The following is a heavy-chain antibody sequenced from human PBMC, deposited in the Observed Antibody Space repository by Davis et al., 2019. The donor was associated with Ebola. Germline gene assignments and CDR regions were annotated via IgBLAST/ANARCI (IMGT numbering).Heavy chain of an antibody. V-gene: IGHV4-39*02. CDR1: GGSISSSSYY. CDR2: IYYSGST. D-gene: IGHD6-6*01. J-gene: IGHJ4*02. CDR3: AREESSSGGYFDY. Sequence: SETLSLTCTVSGGSISSSSYYWGWIRQPPGKGLEWIGSIYYSGSTYYNPSLKSRVTISVDTSKNHFSLKLNSVTASDTALYYCAREESSSGGYFDYWGPGTLVSVSS.